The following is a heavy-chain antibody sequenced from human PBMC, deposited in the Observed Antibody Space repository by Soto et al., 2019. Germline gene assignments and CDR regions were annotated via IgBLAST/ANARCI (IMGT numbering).Heavy chain of an antibody. CDR3: ARVFFRLFAFDI. D-gene: IGHD3-22*01. CDR2: ISAYNGNT. V-gene: IGHV1-18*01. CDR1: GYTFTTYG. Sequence: QVQLVQSGGEVKKPGASVKVSCKASGYTFTTYGISWVRQAPGQGLEWMGWISAYNGNTSYAQKLQGRVTMTTDPSTSTAYMELRSLRSADTAVYYCARVFFRLFAFDIWGQGTMVTVSS. J-gene: IGHJ3*02.